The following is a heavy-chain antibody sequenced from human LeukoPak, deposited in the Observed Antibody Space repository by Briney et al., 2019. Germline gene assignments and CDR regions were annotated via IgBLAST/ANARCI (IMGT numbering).Heavy chain of an antibody. CDR3: ARGAGYNYPYYFDY. Sequence: GGSLRLSCAASGFTFSIYVMSWVRQALGKGLEWASTLSGRGGNSYYADSVKGRFTISRDNSKNTLYLQMNSLRAEDTAVYYCARGAGYNYPYYFDYWGQGTLVTVSS. CDR1: GFTFSIYV. CDR2: LSGRGGNS. D-gene: IGHD5-24*01. V-gene: IGHV3-23*01. J-gene: IGHJ4*02.